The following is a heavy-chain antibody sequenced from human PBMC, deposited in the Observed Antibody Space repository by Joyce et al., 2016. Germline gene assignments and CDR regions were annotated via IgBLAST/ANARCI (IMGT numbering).Heavy chain of an antibody. CDR2: ITNSGAS. CDR1: SGPFSGCV. V-gene: IGHV4-34*02. Sequence: QVQLQQWGAGLLKTSETLSLTCAVYSGPFSGCVWCWVRQPPGKGLEWIGDITNSGASHYNPSLRSRLTMSVDTSRKEVSLKLSSVTVADTAIYYCARAQWLAPLMYWGQGTPVTVSS. D-gene: IGHD6-19*01. CDR3: ARAQWLAPLMY. J-gene: IGHJ4*02.